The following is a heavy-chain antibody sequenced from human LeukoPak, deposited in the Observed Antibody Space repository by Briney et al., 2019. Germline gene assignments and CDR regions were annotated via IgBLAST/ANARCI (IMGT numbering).Heavy chain of an antibody. CDR3: ARAPNHYGSGSYYLPPFDY. Sequence: GASVKVSCKASGDTFSSYAISWVRQAPGQGLEWMGGIIPIFGTANYAQKFQGRVTITTDESTSTAYMELSSLRSEDTAVYYCARAPNHYGSGSYYLPPFDYWGQGTLVTVSS. CDR2: IIPIFGTA. J-gene: IGHJ4*02. D-gene: IGHD3-10*01. V-gene: IGHV1-69*05. CDR1: GDTFSSYA.